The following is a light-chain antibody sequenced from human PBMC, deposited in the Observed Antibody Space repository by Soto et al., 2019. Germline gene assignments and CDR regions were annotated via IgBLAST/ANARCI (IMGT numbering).Light chain of an antibody. V-gene: IGKV1D-13*01. J-gene: IGKJ5*01. CDR3: QQFNNYPIT. CDR2: DAS. CDR1: QGISSA. Sequence: AIQLTQSPSSLSASVGDRVTITCRASQGISSALAWYQQKPGKAPKLLIYDASSLESGVQSRFSGSGSGTDFTLTISSLQPEDFASYYCQQFNNYPITFGQGTRLEIK.